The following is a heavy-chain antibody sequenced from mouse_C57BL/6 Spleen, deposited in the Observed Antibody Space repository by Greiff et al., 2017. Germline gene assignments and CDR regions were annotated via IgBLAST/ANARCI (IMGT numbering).Heavy chain of an antibody. V-gene: IGHV1-81*01. CDR2: IYPRSGNT. CDR3: ASGAVVATNFDY. Sequence: VKLMESGAELARPGASVKLSCKASGYTFTSYGISWVKQRTGQGLEWIGEIYPRSGNTYYNEKFKGKATLTADKSSSTAYMELRSLTSEDSAVYFCASGAVVATNFDYWGQGTTLTVSS. J-gene: IGHJ2*01. CDR1: GYTFTSYG. D-gene: IGHD1-1*01.